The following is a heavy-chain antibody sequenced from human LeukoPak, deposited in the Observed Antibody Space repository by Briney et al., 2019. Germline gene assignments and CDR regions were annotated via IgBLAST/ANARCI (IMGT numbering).Heavy chain of an antibody. D-gene: IGHD6-13*01. CDR1: GDSLSYSTYY. CDR2: VYYTGST. CDR3: ARERAGTGTET. V-gene: IGHV4-39*07. J-gene: IGHJ5*02. Sequence: ASETLSLTCSVSGDSLSYSTYYWAWIRQPPGKALAWIGSVYYTGSTYYNPSLMSRATISADTSKNQFSLHLSSVTAADTAIYYCARERAGTGTETWGQGTLVIVSS.